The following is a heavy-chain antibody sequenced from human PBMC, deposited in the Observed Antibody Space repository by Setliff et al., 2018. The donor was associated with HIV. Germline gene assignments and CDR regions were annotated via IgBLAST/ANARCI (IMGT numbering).Heavy chain of an antibody. CDR3: ARGRTAGYNYDYGY. V-gene: IGHV1-46*01. J-gene: IGHJ4*02. Sequence: ASVKVSCKASGYTFTSYPMHWVRQAPGQGLEWMGVINTSGGSAGYAEKFRGRVTMTRDTSTNTVYMDLSGLRSDDTAVYYCARGRTAGYNYDYGYWGRGTLVTVSS. D-gene: IGHD3-16*01. CDR1: GYTFTSYP. CDR2: INTSGGSA.